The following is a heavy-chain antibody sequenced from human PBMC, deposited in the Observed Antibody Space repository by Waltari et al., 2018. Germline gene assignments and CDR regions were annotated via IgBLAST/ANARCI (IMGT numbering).Heavy chain of an antibody. V-gene: IGHV1-69*06. CDR3: ARESGTGITGTWVDY. Sequence: QVQLVQSGAEVKKPGSSVKVSCKASGGTFSSYAISWVRQAPGQGLEWMGWIIPIFGTANYAQKLRVRVTITADKSTSTAYMELSSLRSEDTAVYYCARESGTGITGTWVDYWGQGTLVTVSS. CDR2: IIPIFGTA. CDR1: GGTFSSYA. D-gene: IGHD1-7*01. J-gene: IGHJ4*02.